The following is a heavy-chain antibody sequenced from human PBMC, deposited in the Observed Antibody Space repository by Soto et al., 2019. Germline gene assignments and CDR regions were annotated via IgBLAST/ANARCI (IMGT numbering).Heavy chain of an antibody. Sequence: QVQLVESGGGVVQPGRSLRLSCAATGFTFRSYAMHWVRQAPGTGLECVAVISYNGSNQFYRDYLKGRFTISRDNSKNTLYLQINSLRYEDTAVYYCARGDREDIAVVVGVRPGEYGVDVWGQGTTVTVSS. CDR3: ARGDREDIAVVVGVRPGEYGVDV. V-gene: IGHV3-30-3*01. J-gene: IGHJ6*02. CDR1: GFTFRSYA. CDR2: ISYNGSNQ. D-gene: IGHD2-15*01.